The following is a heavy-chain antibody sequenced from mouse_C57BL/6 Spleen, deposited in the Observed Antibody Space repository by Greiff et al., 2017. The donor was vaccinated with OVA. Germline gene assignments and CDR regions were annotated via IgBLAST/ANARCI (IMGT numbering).Heavy chain of an antibody. CDR1: GFSLTSYG. V-gene: IGHV2-5*01. Sequence: VQVVESGPGLVQPSQSLSITCTVSGFSLTSYGVHWVRQSPGKGLEWLGVIWRGGSTDYNAAFMSRLSITKDNSKSQVFFKMNSLQADDTAIYYCAKKNDDGYYGYFDVWGTGTTVTVSS. CDR3: AKKNDDGYYGYFDV. CDR2: IWRGGST. J-gene: IGHJ1*03. D-gene: IGHD2-3*01.